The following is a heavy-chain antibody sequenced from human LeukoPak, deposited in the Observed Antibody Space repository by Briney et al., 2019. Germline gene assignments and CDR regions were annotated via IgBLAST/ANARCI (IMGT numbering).Heavy chain of an antibody. Sequence: SETLSLTCTVSGGSISSGGYYWSWIRQHPGKGLEWIGYIYYSGSTYYNPSLKSRVTISVDTSKNQFSLKLSSVTAADTAVYYCARGSYYDFWSGYYTTWFDPWGQGTLVTVSS. V-gene: IGHV4-31*03. D-gene: IGHD3-3*01. CDR1: GGSISSGGYY. CDR2: IYYSGST. CDR3: ARGSYYDFWSGYYTTWFDP. J-gene: IGHJ5*02.